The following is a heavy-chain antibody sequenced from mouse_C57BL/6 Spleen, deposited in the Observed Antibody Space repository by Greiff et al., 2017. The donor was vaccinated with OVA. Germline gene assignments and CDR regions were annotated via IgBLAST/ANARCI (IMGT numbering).Heavy chain of an antibody. CDR3: ASRTGKGAMDD. V-gene: IGHV5-17*01. CDR1: GFTFSDYG. J-gene: IGHJ4*01. CDR2: ISSGSSTI. D-gene: IGHD4-1*01. Sequence: EVKLVESGGGLVKPGGSLKLSCAASGFTFSDYGMHWVRQAPEKGLEWVAYISSGSSTIYYADTVKGRYTISRDNAKNTLFLQMTSLRSEDTAMYYCASRTGKGAMDDWGQGTSVTVSS.